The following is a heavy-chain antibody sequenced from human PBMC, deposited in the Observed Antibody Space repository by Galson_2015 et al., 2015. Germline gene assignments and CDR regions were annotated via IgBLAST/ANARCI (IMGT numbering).Heavy chain of an antibody. CDR3: AGGADRRADYIAVDGASHRWHSAV. Sequence: SVKVSCKASGYTFTDYYKHWVRQAPGQGPEWMGRINPNSGGTNYAQKFQGRVAMTRDTSISTAYMELSSLTSDDTAVYYCAGGADRRADYIAVDGASHRWHSAVWGRGTLITVSS. CDR1: GYTFTDYY. J-gene: IGHJ2*01. V-gene: IGHV1-2*06. D-gene: IGHD6-19*01. CDR2: INPNSGGT.